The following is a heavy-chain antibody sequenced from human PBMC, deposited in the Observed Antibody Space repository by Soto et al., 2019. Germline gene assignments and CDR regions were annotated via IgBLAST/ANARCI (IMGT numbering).Heavy chain of an antibody. J-gene: IGHJ4*02. V-gene: IGHV3-9*01. CDR1: GFSFDDYA. D-gene: IGHD3-22*01. Sequence: EVQLVESGGGLVQPGRSLRLSCAASGFSFDDYAMHWVRQVPGKGLEWVAGISWNSGTLGYGDSVKGRFTISRDNAKNSLYLQMNSLRPEDTALYYWAKDNGGYYDSSGNFEYWGQGTRVTVSS. CDR2: ISWNSGTL. CDR3: AKDNGGYYDSSGNFEY.